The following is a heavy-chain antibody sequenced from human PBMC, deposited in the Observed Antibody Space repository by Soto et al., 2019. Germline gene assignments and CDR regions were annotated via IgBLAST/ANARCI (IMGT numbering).Heavy chain of an antibody. CDR1: GGSISSGGYY. J-gene: IGHJ1*01. CDR2: IYYSGST. Sequence: SETLSLTCTVSGGSISSGGYYWSWIRQHPGKGLEWIGYIYYSGSTYYNPSLKSRVTISVDTSKNQFSLKLSSVTAADTAVYYCARIYSDTSGYRSRFYLQNWGQGTLVTVSS. D-gene: IGHD3-22*01. V-gene: IGHV4-31*03. CDR3: ARIYSDTSGYRSRFYLQN.